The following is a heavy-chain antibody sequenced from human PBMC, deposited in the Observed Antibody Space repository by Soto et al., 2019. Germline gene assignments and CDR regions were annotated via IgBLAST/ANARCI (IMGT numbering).Heavy chain of an antibody. D-gene: IGHD6-19*01. V-gene: IGHV3-23*01. Sequence: GGSLRLSCAASGFTFSSYAMSWVRQAPGKGLEWVSAISGSGGKTFYADAVKGRFSISRDISQSTLYLQMNSLRADDTAIYYCAKATTNGGWFNPFDSWGQGA. J-gene: IGHJ4*02. CDR2: ISGSGGKT. CDR1: GFTFSSYA. CDR3: AKATTNGGWFNPFDS.